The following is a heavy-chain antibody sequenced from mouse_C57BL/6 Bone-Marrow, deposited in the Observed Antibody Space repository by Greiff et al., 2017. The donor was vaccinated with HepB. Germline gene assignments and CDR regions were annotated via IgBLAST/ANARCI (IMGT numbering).Heavy chain of an antibody. CDR2: IRNKANGYTT. J-gene: IGHJ2*01. CDR3: ARYKLDYFDY. Sequence: EVKVEESGGGLVQPGGSLSLSCAASGFTFTDYYMSWVRQPPGKALEWLGFIRNKANGYTTEYSASVKGRFTISRDNSQSILYLQMNALRAEDSATYYCARYKLDYFDYWGQGTTLTVSS. CDR1: GFTFTDYY. V-gene: IGHV7-3*01.